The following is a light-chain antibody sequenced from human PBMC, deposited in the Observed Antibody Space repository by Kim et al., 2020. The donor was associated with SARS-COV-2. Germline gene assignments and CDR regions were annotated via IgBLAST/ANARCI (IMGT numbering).Light chain of an antibody. CDR2: GAS. V-gene: IGKV3-15*01. Sequence: EIVMTQSPATLSVSPGERATLSCRASQSVSSNLAWYQQKPGQAPRLLIYGASTRATGIPARFSGSGSGTEFTLTISSLQSEDFAVYYCQQRSIWPPGSFGQGTKLEI. J-gene: IGKJ2*04. CDR1: QSVSSN. CDR3: QQRSIWPPGS.